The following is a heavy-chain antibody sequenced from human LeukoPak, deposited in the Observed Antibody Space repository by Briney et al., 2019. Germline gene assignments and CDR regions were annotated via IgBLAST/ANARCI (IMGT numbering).Heavy chain of an antibody. V-gene: IGHV4-30-2*01. CDR2: ISDRGPA. CDR3: ARSRQASGLLGS. D-gene: IGHD3-10*01. Sequence: PSETLSLTCTVSRGAITSGGYSWNWIRQPPWKGLEWIGYISDRGPAYYNPSLKSRFTISVDRPKNQFFLTVTSVTAADTAVYFCARSRQASGLLGSWGQGTLVAVSS. J-gene: IGHJ5*01. CDR1: RGAITSGGYS.